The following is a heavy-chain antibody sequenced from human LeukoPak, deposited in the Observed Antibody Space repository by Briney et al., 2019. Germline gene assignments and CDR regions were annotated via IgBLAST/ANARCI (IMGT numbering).Heavy chain of an antibody. CDR3: ARLAVGYCGGSCYGAFDI. CDR1: GYSFTSYW. Sequence: GESLKISCKGSGYSFTSYWIGWVRQMPGKGLEWMGIIYPGDSDTRYSPSFQGQVTISADKSISTAYLQWSSLKASDTAMYYCARLAVGYCGGSCYGAFDIWGQGTMVTVSS. J-gene: IGHJ3*02. D-gene: IGHD2-15*01. V-gene: IGHV5-51*01. CDR2: IYPGDSDT.